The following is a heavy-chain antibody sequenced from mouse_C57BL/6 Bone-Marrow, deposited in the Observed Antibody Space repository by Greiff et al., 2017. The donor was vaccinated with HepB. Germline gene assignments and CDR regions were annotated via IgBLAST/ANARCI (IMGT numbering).Heavy chain of an antibody. Sequence: VQLQESGAELVQPGASVKMSCKASGYTFTTYPIEWMKQSHGKGLEWIGNFHRYKDDTKYNEKFKGKATLTVEKSTSTVYLDLSRLTSDDAAVYYCASRSNFDYAMDYEGRGNAATVSA. CDR3: ASRSNFDYAMDY. CDR1: GYTFTTYP. CDR2: FHRYKDDT. V-gene: IGHV1-47*01. D-gene: IGHD1-1*01. J-gene: IGHJ4*01.